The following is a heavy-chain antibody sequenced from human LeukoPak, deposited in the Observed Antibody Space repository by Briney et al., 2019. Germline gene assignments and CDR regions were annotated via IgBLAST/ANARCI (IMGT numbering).Heavy chain of an antibody. J-gene: IGHJ4*02. D-gene: IGHD6-13*01. CDR2: ISSSSNTK. V-gene: IGHV3-48*03. Sequence: GGSLRLSCAASGFTFSTYEMNWVRQAPGKGLEWVSYISSSSNTKYYADSVRGRFTISRDNAKNSLYLQMNSLRAEDTAVYYCARALGSSWDSSLDSWGQGTLVPVSS. CDR1: GFTFSTYE. CDR3: ARALGSSWDSSLDS.